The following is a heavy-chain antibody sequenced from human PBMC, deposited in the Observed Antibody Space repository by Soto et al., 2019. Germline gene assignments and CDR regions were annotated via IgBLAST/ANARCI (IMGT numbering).Heavy chain of an antibody. J-gene: IGHJ5*02. D-gene: IGHD6-13*01. V-gene: IGHV6-1*01. CDR1: GYSVSSNSAA. CDR3: ARGIADGRGDWLDT. CDR2: TYYRSKWYN. Sequence: QTLSLTCVISGYSVSSNSAALNWISQSPSRGLDWVGRTYYRSKWYNDYAVSVRSRITINPDTSKNQFSLKLNSVTPEDTAVYYCARGIADGRGDWLDTWGQGTLVTVSS.